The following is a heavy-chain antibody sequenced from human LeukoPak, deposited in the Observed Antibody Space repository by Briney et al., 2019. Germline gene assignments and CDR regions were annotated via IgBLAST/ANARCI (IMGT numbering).Heavy chain of an antibody. CDR2: LPPDELGI. CDR1: GFTFSSYW. D-gene: IGHD6-6*01. J-gene: IGHJ4*02. Sequence: GGSLRLSCAASGFTFSSYWMHWVRQAPGMGLVWVSRLPPDELGIIYADSVKGRFTVSRDNAKNTVYLQMNNLRVDDTAMYYCVGTIASRGSEYWGQGALGTVSS. V-gene: IGHV3-74*01. CDR3: VGTIASRGSEY.